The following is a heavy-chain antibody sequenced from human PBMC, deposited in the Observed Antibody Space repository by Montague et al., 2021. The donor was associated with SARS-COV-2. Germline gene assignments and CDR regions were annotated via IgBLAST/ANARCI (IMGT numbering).Heavy chain of an antibody. Sequence: SETLSLTCTVSGGSISSYYWSWIRQPAGKGLEWIGRIYTSGSTNYNPSPKSRVTISVDPSQNQFSLKLSSVTAADTAVYYCARARGDSGVFLGPCDCFDPWGQGTPVTVSS. J-gene: IGHJ5*01. D-gene: IGHD1-26*01. CDR1: GGSISSYY. CDR2: IYTSGST. V-gene: IGHV4-4*07. CDR3: ARARGDSGVFLGPCDCFDP.